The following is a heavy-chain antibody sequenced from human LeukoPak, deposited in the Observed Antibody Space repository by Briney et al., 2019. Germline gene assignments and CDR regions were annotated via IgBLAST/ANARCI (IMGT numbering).Heavy chain of an antibody. V-gene: IGHV3-53*01. CDR2: IYSGGTT. J-gene: IGHJ2*01. CDR3: ARIGDHFHWNLDL. Sequence: GGSLRLSCGASGFTVGTKYMNWVRQAPGKGLEWVSIIYSGGTTYYADSVKGRLTISRDTSKNTLSLQMHSLRAEDTAVYFCARIGDHFHWNLDLWGRGTLVTVSS. D-gene: IGHD3-3*02. CDR1: GFTVGTKY.